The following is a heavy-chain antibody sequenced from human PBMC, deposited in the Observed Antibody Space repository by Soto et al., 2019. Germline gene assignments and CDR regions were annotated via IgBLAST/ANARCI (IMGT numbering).Heavy chain of an antibody. Sequence: PSETLSLTCTVSGGSISSSSYYWGWIRQPPGKGLEWIGSIYYSGSTYYNPSLKSRVTISVDTPKNQFSLKLSSVTAADTAVYYCARPYGDYYWWYLALWARGTLVPVSS. CDR3: ARPYGDYYWWYLAL. CDR1: GGSISSSSYY. CDR2: IYYSGST. J-gene: IGHJ2*01. V-gene: IGHV4-39*01. D-gene: IGHD4-17*01.